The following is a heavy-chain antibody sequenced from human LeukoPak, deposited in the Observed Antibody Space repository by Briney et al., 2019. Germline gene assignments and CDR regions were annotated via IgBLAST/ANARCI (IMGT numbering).Heavy chain of an antibody. J-gene: IGHJ4*02. CDR1: GGSISSYY. CDR2: IYYTGTT. CDR3: ARVIGATGTGDS. Sequence: SETLSLTCTVSGGSISSYYWSWIRQPPGKGLEWIGYIYYTGTTNYNPSLESRVTISVDTSKKKFSLKLSSVTAADTAVYYCARVIGATGTGDSWGQGTLVTVSS. D-gene: IGHD6-13*01. V-gene: IGHV4-59*01.